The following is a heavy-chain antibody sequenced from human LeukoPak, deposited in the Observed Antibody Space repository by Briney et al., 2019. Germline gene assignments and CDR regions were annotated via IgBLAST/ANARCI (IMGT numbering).Heavy chain of an antibody. CDR1: AGTFSSYA. D-gene: IGHD4-23*01. V-gene: IGHV1-69*05. Sequence: SVKVSCKASAGTFSSYAISWVRQAPGQGLEWMGRIIPIFGTANYAQKFQGRVTITTDESTSTAYMELSSLRSEDTAVYYCAGDYGGNSGAFDIWGQGTMVTVSS. CDR2: IIPIFGTA. CDR3: AGDYGGNSGAFDI. J-gene: IGHJ3*02.